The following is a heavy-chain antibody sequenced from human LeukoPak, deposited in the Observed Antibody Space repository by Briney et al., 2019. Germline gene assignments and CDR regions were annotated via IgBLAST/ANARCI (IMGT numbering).Heavy chain of an antibody. CDR1: GFTFSDYY. J-gene: IGHJ5*02. CDR3: AAAMVRGVFDP. CDR2: ISSSGSTI. D-gene: IGHD3-10*01. Sequence: GGSLRPSCAASGFTFSDYYMSWIRQAPGKGLEWVSYISSSGSTIYYADSVKGRFTISRDNAKNSLYLQMNSLGAEDTAVYYCAAAMVRGVFDPWGQGTLVTVSS. V-gene: IGHV3-11*01.